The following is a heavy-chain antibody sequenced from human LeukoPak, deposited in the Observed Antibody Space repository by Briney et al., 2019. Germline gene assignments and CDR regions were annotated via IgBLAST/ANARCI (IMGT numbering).Heavy chain of an antibody. Sequence: GASVKVSCKASGYTFTGYYMHWVRQAPGQGLEWMGWINPNSGGTNYAQKFQGRVTMTRDTSISTAYMELSRLRSDDTAVYYCAREGCSRGSCYWFDPWGQGTLVTVSS. CDR1: GYTFTGYY. CDR3: AREGCSRGSCYWFDP. D-gene: IGHD2-15*01. J-gene: IGHJ5*02. V-gene: IGHV1-2*02. CDR2: INPNSGGT.